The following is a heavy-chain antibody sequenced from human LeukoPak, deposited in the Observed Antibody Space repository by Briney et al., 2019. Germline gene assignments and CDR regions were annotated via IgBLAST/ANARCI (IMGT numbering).Heavy chain of an antibody. CDR1: GGSFSGYY. V-gene: IGHV4-59*12. Sequence: SETLSLTCAVYGGSFSGYYWSWIRQPPGKGLEWIGYIYYSGSTYYNPSLKSRVTISVDTSKNQFSLKLSSVTAADTAVYYCARAYYYDSSGYPDAFDIWGQGTMVTVSS. J-gene: IGHJ3*02. D-gene: IGHD3-22*01. CDR2: IYYSGST. CDR3: ARAYYYDSSGYPDAFDI.